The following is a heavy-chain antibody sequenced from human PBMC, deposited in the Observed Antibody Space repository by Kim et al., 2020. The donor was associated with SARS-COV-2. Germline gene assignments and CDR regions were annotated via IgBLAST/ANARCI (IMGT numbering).Heavy chain of an antibody. J-gene: IGHJ6*02. CDR2: ISYDGRNK. D-gene: IGHD3-22*01. CDR3: ARGNYHESLSQSDYYNGMDV. CDR1: GLSFDSSA. Sequence: GGSLRLSCAASGLSFDSSAMNWVRQAPGKGLEWVAVISYDGRNKDFADSVKGRFTISRDNSKSTLYLQMNTLRVEDTAVYYCARGNYHESLSQSDYYNGMDVWGQGTTVTVSS. V-gene: IGHV3-30-3*01.